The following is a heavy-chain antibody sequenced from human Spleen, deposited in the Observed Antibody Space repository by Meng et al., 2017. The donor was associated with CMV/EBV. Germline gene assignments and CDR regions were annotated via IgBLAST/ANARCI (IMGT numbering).Heavy chain of an antibody. J-gene: IGHJ6*02. CDR1: GFTFSSYG. Sequence: GGSLRLSCAASGFTFSSYGMHWVGQAPGKGLEWVAVLWFDGSNKYYADSVKGRFAISRDNSKNTLYLQMNSLRAEDTAVYYCAKCADVGSSTSCYPGMDVWGQGTTVTVSS. D-gene: IGHD2-2*01. CDR2: LWFDGSNK. CDR3: AKCADVGSSTSCYPGMDV. V-gene: IGHV3-33*06.